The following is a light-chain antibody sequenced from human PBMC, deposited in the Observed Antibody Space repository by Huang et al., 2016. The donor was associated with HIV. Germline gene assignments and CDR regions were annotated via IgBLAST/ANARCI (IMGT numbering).Light chain of an antibody. CDR3: QQYDNLPGT. CDR2: DAS. J-gene: IGKJ2*01. CDR1: QDISNY. Sequence: DIQMTQSPSSLSASVGDRVTITCQASQDISNYLNWYQQKPGKAPKLLSYDASNLETGVPSRFSGSGSGTDFTFTISSLQPEDIATYYCQQYDNLPGTFGQGTKLEIK. V-gene: IGKV1-33*01.